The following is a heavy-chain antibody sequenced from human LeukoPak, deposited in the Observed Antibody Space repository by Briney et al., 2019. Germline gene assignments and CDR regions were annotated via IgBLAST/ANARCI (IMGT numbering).Heavy chain of an antibody. V-gene: IGHV3-48*01. CDR1: GFTFTTYT. CDR3: AKDRTAGYDGLVDY. CDR2: ISSSGATV. D-gene: IGHD5-12*01. Sequence: GGSLRLSCAASGFTFTTYTMNWVRQAPGKGLEWVSFISSSGATVYYADSVKGRFTISRDNAKNSLFLQMSSLRAEDTAVYYCAKDRTAGYDGLVDYWGQGTLVTVSS. J-gene: IGHJ4*02.